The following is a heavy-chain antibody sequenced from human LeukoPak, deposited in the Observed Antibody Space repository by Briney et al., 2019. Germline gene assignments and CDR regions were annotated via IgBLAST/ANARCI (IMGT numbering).Heavy chain of an antibody. J-gene: IGHJ5*02. V-gene: IGHV3-15*01. CDR2: IKSKTDGGTT. CDR3: TAEFLRFLEWLSS. D-gene: IGHD3-3*01. CDR1: GFTFSNAW. Sequence: GGSLRLSCAASGFTFSNAWMSWVRQAPGKGLEWVGRIKSKTDGGTTDYAAPVKGRFTISRDDSKNTLYLQMNSLKTEDTAVYYCTAEFLRFLEWLSSWGRGTLVTVSS.